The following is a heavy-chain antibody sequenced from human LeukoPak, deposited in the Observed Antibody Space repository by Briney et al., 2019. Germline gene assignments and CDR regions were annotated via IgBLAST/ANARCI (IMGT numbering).Heavy chain of an antibody. CDR1: GVTFSDYA. CDR3: ARTGRNIAATGYYFHY. Sequence: PGGSLRLSCTVSGVTFSDYAISWVRQAPGKGLEWVSSISGSGAGTYYADSVKGRFTISRDNSKNTLYVQMNNLRVDDTAVYYCARTGRNIAATGYYFHYWGQGTLVTVSS. V-gene: IGHV3-23*01. D-gene: IGHD6-13*01. J-gene: IGHJ4*02. CDR2: ISGSGAGT.